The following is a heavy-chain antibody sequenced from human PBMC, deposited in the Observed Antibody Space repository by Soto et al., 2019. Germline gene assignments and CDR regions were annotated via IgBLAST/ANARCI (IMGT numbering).Heavy chain of an antibody. J-gene: IGHJ5*02. Sequence: QVQLVQSGAEVKKPGSSVKVSCKASGGTFSSYAISWVRQAPGQRLEWMGGIIPIFGTANYAQKFQGRVTITADESTSTAYMELSSLRSEDTAVYYCARGFSSLTEKYCSGGSCYSGGDWFDPWGQGTLVTVSS. D-gene: IGHD2-15*01. CDR2: IIPIFGTA. CDR1: GGTFSSYA. CDR3: ARGFSSLTEKYCSGGSCYSGGDWFDP. V-gene: IGHV1-69*01.